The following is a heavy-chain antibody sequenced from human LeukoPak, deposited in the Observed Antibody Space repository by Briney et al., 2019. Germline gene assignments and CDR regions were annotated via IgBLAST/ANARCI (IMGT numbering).Heavy chain of an antibody. V-gene: IGHV4-30-4*01. Sequence: SQTLSLTCIVSGGXISSGDYYWSWIRQPPGKGLEWLGYIYNNGRTYYNPSLKSRVTISVDTSKNLFSLKASSVTAADAAVYYCARGRSSSWSSFDYWGQGTLVTVSS. CDR2: IYNNGRT. CDR3: ARGRSSSWSSFDY. D-gene: IGHD6-13*01. J-gene: IGHJ4*02. CDR1: GGXISSGDYY.